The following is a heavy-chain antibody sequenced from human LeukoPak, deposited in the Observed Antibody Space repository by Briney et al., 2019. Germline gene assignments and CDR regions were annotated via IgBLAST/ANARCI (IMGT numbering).Heavy chain of an antibody. Sequence: SETLSLTCNVSGGSISSGGYYWTWIRQPPGKGLELIGFTYASGTTYYNPSLKKRVTISVHGSKNQFSLNLSSATAADTAVYYCARQSGSYSMYYFDYWGQGTLVTVSS. J-gene: IGHJ4*02. D-gene: IGHD3-10*01. V-gene: IGHV4-30-2*01. CDR1: GGSISSGGYY. CDR2: TYASGTT. CDR3: ARQSGSYSMYYFDY.